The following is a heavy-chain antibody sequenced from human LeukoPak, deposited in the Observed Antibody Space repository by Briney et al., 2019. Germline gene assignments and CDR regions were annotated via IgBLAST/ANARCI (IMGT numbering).Heavy chain of an antibody. CDR3: AGFGELSLDY. Sequence: PSETLSLTCTVSGGSISSGDYYWSWIRQPPGKGLEWIGYIYYSGSTYYNPSLKSRVTISVDTSRNQFSLKLSSVTAADTAVYYCAGFGELSLDYWGQGTLATVSS. V-gene: IGHV4-30-4*01. D-gene: IGHD3-10*01. CDR1: GGSISSGDYY. J-gene: IGHJ4*02. CDR2: IYYSGST.